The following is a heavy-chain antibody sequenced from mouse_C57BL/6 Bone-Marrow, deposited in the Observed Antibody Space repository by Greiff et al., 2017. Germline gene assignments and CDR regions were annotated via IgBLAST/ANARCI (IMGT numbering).Heavy chain of an antibody. CDR1: GFTFSSYA. CDR2: ISDGGSYT. Sequence: EVNVVESGGGLVKPGGSLKLSCAASGFTFSSYAMSWVRQTPEKRLEWVATISDGGSYTYYPDNVKGRFTISRDNAKNNLDLQMSHLKSEDTAMYYCARDGNPFDYWGQGTTLTVSS. J-gene: IGHJ2*01. D-gene: IGHD2-1*01. CDR3: ARDGNPFDY. V-gene: IGHV5-4*01.